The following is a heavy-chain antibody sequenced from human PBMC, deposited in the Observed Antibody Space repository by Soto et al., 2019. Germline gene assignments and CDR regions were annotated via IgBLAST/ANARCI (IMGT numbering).Heavy chain of an antibody. CDR1: GFTFSNAW. CDR2: IKSKTDGGTT. CDR3: TTDSYNTTKTVRFYY. V-gene: IGHV3-15*07. D-gene: IGHD1-26*01. Sequence: GGSLRLSCAASGFTFSNAWMNWVRQAPGKGLEWVGRIKSKTDGGTTDYAAPVKGRFTISRDDSKNTLYLQMNSLKTEDTAVYYCTTDSYNTTKTVRFYYWGHGTLVTVSS. J-gene: IGHJ4*01.